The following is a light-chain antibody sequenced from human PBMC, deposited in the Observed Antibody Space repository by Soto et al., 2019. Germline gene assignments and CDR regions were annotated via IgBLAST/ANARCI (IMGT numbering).Light chain of an antibody. Sequence: QSVLTQPPSASGTPGQRVTISCSGSSSNIGSNFLSWYQHLPGTAPKLLIYRDSQWPSGVPDRFSASMSGTSASLAISGLRSEDEGDYYCAVWDDTLRGVVFGGGTKLTVL. CDR1: SSNIGSNF. CDR2: RDS. J-gene: IGLJ2*01. V-gene: IGLV1-47*01. CDR3: AVWDDTLRGVV.